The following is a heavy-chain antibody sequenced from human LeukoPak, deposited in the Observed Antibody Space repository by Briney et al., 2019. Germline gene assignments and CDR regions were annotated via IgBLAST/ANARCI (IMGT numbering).Heavy chain of an antibody. J-gene: IGHJ4*02. CDR3: AKDSSDGNTAIGYFDY. V-gene: IGHV3-23*01. CDR1: GFTFSSYA. Sequence: GGSLRLSCAASGFTFSSYAMSWVRQAPGKGLEWVSGISGGGGRPYYADSVKGRFTISRDNSKNTLYLQMNSLRAEDTAVYYCAKDSSDGNTAIGYFDYWGQGTLVTVSS. D-gene: IGHD5-18*01. CDR2: ISGGGGRP.